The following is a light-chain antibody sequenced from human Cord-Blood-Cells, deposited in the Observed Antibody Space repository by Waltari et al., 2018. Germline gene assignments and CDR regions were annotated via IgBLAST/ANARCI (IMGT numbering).Light chain of an antibody. V-gene: IGKV4-1*01. Sequence: DIVMTQSPDSLAVSPGARATINCKSSQSVLYSSNNKNYLAWYQQKPGQPPKLLIYWASTRESGVPDRFRGSGSGTDFTLTISSLQAEDVAVYYCQQYYSTPWTFGQGTKVEIK. J-gene: IGKJ1*01. CDR1: QSVLYSSNNKNY. CDR3: QQYYSTPWT. CDR2: WAS.